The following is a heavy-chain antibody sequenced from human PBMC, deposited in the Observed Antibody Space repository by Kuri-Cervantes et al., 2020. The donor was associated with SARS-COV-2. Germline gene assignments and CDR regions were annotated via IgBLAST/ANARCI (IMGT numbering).Heavy chain of an antibody. V-gene: IGHV3-23*01. CDR2: TNYNAEST. Sequence: GGSLRLSCAASGFTFTTFAMSWVRQAPGKGLEWVSTTNYNAESTYHADSVKGRFTISRDNSQNTLFLQMDNLRAEDTATYYCAKDPWAVVVSGAFDTWGQGTMVTVSS. CDR3: AKDPWAVVVSGAFDT. D-gene: IGHD3-22*01. CDR1: GFTFTTFA. J-gene: IGHJ3*02.